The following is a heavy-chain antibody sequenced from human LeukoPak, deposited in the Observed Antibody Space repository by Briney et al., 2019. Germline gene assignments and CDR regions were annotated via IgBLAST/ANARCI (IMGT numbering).Heavy chain of an antibody. CDR3: ARDITMVRGVFDY. V-gene: IGHV3-7*03. CDR1: GFTFSSYW. CDR2: IKQDGSEK. D-gene: IGHD3-10*01. Sequence: GGSLRLSCAASGFTFSSYWMSWVRQAPGKGLEWVANIKQDGSEKYYMDSVKGRFTISRDNAKNSLYLQMNSLRAEDTAVYYCARDITMVRGVFDYWGQGTLVTVSS. J-gene: IGHJ4*02.